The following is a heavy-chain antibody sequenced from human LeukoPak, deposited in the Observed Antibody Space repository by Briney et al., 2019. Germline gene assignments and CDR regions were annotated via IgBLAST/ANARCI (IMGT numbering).Heavy chain of an antibody. CDR1: GFRLDDFA. D-gene: IGHD4-17*01. J-gene: IGHJ4*02. CDR3: TKDGPHYGYIDY. V-gene: IGHV3-43*02. Sequence: GGSLRLSCAASGFRLDDFAMHWFRQDPGKGLQWVSLINGDSGSTYYADSVKGRFTISRDNSKNSMYLQMNSLRTEDTALYYCTKDGPHYGYIDYWGQGTLVTVSS. CDR2: INGDSGST.